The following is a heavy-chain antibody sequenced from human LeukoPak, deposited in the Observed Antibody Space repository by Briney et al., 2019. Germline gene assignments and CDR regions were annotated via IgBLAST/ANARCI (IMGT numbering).Heavy chain of an antibody. D-gene: IGHD3-10*01. V-gene: IGHV1-8*03. CDR1: GYTFTSYD. J-gene: IGHJ5*02. CDR3: ARDAREVLLWFGEFSP. CDR2: MDPNSGDT. Sequence: EASVKVSCKASGYTFTSYDIIWVRQATGQGLEWMGWMDPNSGDTGYAQKFQGRVTITRNTSISTAYMELSSLRSEDTAVYYCARDAREVLLWFGEFSPWGQGTLVTVSS.